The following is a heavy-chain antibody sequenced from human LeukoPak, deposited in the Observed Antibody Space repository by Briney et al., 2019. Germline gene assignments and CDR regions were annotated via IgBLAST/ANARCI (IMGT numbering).Heavy chain of an antibody. V-gene: IGHV3-74*01. CDR2: INSDGSST. D-gene: IGHD7-27*01. CDR3: AKDGGLWVSAHWGDS. Sequence: GGSLRLSCAASGFTFSSYWMHWVRQAPGKGLVWVSRINSDGSSTSYADSVKGRFTISRDNAKNTLYLQMNSLRAEDTAVYYCAKDGGLWVSAHWGDSWGRGTLVTVSS. J-gene: IGHJ4*02. CDR1: GFTFSSYW.